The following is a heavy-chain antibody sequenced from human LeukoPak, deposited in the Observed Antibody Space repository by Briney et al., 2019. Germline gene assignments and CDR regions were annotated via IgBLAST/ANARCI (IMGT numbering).Heavy chain of an antibody. V-gene: IGHV3-74*01. CDR2: INSDGSST. D-gene: IGHD7-27*01. CDR3: AKDGGLWVSAHWGDS. Sequence: GGSLRLSCAASGFTFSSYWMHWVRQAPGKGLVWVSRINSDGSSTSYADSVKGRFTISRDNAKNTLYLQMNSLRAEDTAVYYCAKDGGLWVSAHWGDSWGRGTLVTVSS. J-gene: IGHJ4*02. CDR1: GFTFSSYW.